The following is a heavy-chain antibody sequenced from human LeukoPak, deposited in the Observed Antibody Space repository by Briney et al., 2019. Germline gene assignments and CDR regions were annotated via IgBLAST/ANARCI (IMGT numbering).Heavy chain of an antibody. D-gene: IGHD2/OR15-2a*01. Sequence: PSETLSLTCTVSGASVSSSHWNWIRQSPGKGLEWLANVDYNGSTKYNPSLRGRDTMSLDTSKNQLYLKLQSVTAADTTRYYCASGFYEPFDRWGQGTLVTVSS. CDR2: VDYNGST. J-gene: IGHJ5*02. CDR3: ASGFYEPFDR. CDR1: GASVSSSH. V-gene: IGHV4-59*02.